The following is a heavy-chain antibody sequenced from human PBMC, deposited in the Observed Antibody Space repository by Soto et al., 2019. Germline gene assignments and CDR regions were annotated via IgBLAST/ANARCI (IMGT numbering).Heavy chain of an antibody. CDR1: GFTFSDYY. CDR3: ARVPEYSSSWYWFDP. J-gene: IGHJ5*02. D-gene: IGHD6-13*01. Sequence: PGGSLRLSCAASGFTFSDYYMSWIRQAPGKGLEWVSYISSSGSTIYYADSVKGRFTISRDNAKNSLYLQMNSLRAEDTAVYYCARVPEYSSSWYWFDPWGQGTLVTVSS. CDR2: ISSSGSTI. V-gene: IGHV3-11*01.